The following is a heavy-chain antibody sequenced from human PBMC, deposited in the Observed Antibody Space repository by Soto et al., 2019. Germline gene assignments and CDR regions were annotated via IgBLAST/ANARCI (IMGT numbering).Heavy chain of an antibody. J-gene: IGHJ4*02. CDR2: IYWDVDN. D-gene: IGHD6-13*01. CDR1: GFSLTTSGVG. CDR3: ARLSSTWYPY. V-gene: IGHV2-5*02. Sequence: QITLKESGPTLVKPTQTLTLTCTFSGFSLTTSGVGVSWIRQPPGKALEWLALIYWDVDNLYSPSLKSRLTITKDPSKNQAVHTMTNMDPAHTATYYCARLSSTWYPYWGQGTLVTVSS.